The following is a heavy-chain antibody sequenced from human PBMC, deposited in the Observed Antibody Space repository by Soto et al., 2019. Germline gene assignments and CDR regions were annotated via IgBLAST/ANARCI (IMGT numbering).Heavy chain of an antibody. CDR2: INPNSGGT. CDR3: ARDLAKGGGGAGFDY. D-gene: IGHD2-15*01. CDR1: GYTFTGYY. V-gene: IGHV1-2*02. Sequence: QVQLVQSGAEVKKPGASVKVSCKASGYTFTGYYIHWVRQAPGQGLEWMGWINPNSGGTKYPQKFQGRVTMTRDTSIRTVYMSLTGLKSDDTAVSFCARDLAKGGGGAGFDYWGQGTLVAVSS. J-gene: IGHJ4*02.